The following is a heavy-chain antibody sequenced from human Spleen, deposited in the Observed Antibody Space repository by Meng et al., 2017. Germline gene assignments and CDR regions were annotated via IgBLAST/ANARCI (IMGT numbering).Heavy chain of an antibody. J-gene: IGHJ2*01. Sequence: SVKVSCKAAGYSLTGYHFHWVRQAPGQGLEWMGGIIPLFGTAKYAQKLHGRVTITADESTSTAYMELSSLRSQDSAVYYCASHRGDWSFSDWYFDLWGRGTLVTVSS. V-gene: IGHV1-69*13. CDR1: GYSLTGYH. D-gene: IGHD2-21*02. CDR2: IIPLFGTA. CDR3: ASHRGDWSFSDWYFDL.